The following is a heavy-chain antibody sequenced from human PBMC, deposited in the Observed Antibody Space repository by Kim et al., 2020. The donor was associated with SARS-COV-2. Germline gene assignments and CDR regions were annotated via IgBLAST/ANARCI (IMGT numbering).Heavy chain of an antibody. Sequence: QGRVTITADESTSTAYMELSSLRSEDTAVYYCARALGGNYEGYYYYGMDVWGQGTTVTVSS. CDR3: ARALGGNYEGYYYYGMDV. J-gene: IGHJ6*02. D-gene: IGHD1-7*01. V-gene: IGHV1-69*01.